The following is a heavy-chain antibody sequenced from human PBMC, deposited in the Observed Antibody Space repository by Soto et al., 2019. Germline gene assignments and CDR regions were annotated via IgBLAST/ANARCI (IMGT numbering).Heavy chain of an antibody. Sequence: ASVKVSCKASGGTFSSYAISWVRQAPGQGLEWMGGIIPIFGTANYAQKFQGRVTITADESTSTAYMELSSLRSEDTAVYYCASSIQYDILTGHDYRFDPWGQGTLVTVSS. CDR3: ASSIQYDILTGHDYRFDP. D-gene: IGHD3-9*01. CDR1: GGTFSSYA. CDR2: IIPIFGTA. J-gene: IGHJ5*02. V-gene: IGHV1-69*13.